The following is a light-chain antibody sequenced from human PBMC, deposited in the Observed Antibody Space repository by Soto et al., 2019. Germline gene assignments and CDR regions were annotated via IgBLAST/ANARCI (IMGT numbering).Light chain of an antibody. Sequence: EIVLTQSPGTLSLSPGERATLSCRASQSVSSCCLTWYQQKPGQAPRLLIYGVSSRVTGIPDRFSGSGFGTDFTLTISRLEPEDFAVYYCQHYGTSPPYTFGQGTKLEI. CDR3: QHYGTSPPYT. V-gene: IGKV3-20*01. CDR2: GVS. CDR1: QSVSSCC. J-gene: IGKJ2*01.